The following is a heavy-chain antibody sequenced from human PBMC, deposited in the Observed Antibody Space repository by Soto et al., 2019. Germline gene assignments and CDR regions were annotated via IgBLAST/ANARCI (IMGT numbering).Heavy chain of an antibody. CDR2: INSDGSSI. CDR1: GFDFSNTW. Sequence: GESLRLSCATSGFDFSNTWIHWVRQVPGQGLVWVSRINSDGSSIIYADSVKGRFTLSRDNAKNTVHLQMSSLRVEDTAVYYCAKDWYHTIDSWGQGIPVTVSS. CDR3: AKDWYHTIDS. J-gene: IGHJ4*02. D-gene: IGHD1-20*01. V-gene: IGHV3-74*01.